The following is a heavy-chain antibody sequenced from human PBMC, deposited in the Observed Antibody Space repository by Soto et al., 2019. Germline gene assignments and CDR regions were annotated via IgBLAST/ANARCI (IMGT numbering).Heavy chain of an antibody. J-gene: IGHJ4*02. CDR1: GFTFSDYA. D-gene: IGHD1-26*01. CDR2: ISYDGINK. CDR3: AIDPAFSRGSKDY. Sequence: QVKLVASGGGAVQPGRSLRRSCAASGFTFSDYAMQWVRQAPGKGLEWVELISYDGINKYAADSVKGRFTISRDNSENTVALLLNSLRADDTAVYYCAIDPAFSRGSKDYLGQGMLVTVSS. V-gene: IGHV3-30-3*01.